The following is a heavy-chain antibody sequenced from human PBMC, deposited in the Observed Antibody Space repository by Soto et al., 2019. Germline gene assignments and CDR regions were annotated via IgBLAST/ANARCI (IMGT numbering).Heavy chain of an antibody. CDR2: IYSVGST. CDR3: ARGVACSSASCTFNYYYYYMDV. Sequence: EVQLVESGGGLVQPGGSLRLSCATSGFTITSHYMTWVRQAPGKGLEWVSGIYSVGSTYYADSVKGRFTISRDNSKNTVYLRMDSLRAEDTAVYYCARGVACSSASCTFNYYYYYMDVWGKGTTVTVSS. J-gene: IGHJ6*03. CDR1: GFTITSHY. V-gene: IGHV3-66*01. D-gene: IGHD2-2*01.